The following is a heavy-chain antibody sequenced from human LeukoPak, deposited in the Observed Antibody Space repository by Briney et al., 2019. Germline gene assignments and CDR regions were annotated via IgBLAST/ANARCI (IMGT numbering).Heavy chain of an antibody. CDR1: GFTFSSYA. CDR2: ISGSGGST. CDR3: ARDRSPGYFDY. V-gene: IGHV3-23*01. J-gene: IGHJ4*02. Sequence: PGGSLRLSCAASGFTFSSYAMSWVRQAPGKGLEWVSAISGSGGSTYYADSVKGRFTISRDNAKNSLYLQMNTLRAEDTAVYYCARDRSPGYFDYWGQGTLVTVSS.